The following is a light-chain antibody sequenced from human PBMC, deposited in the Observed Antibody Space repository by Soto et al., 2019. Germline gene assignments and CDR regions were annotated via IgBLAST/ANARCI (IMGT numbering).Light chain of an antibody. V-gene: IGLV3-1*01. CDR3: QAWDGRSVV. CDR1: KLGDKY. J-gene: IGLJ2*01. Sequence: SYELTQPPSVSVLPGQTASITCSGDKLGDKYVYWYQQRSGQSPVVVMYNDNKRPSGIPERFSGSNSGNTATLTISGTQAMDGADYYCQAWDGRSVVFGGGTKLTVL. CDR2: NDN.